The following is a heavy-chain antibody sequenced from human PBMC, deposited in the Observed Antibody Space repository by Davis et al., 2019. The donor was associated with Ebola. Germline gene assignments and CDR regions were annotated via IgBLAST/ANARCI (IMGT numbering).Heavy chain of an antibody. D-gene: IGHD2-2*01. CDR3: AREGYCSSTSCYAPYYYYYYGMDV. CDR1: GYTFTSYD. V-gene: IGHV1-8*01. J-gene: IGHJ6*02. CDR2: MNPNSGNT. Sequence: ASVKVSCKASGYTFTSYDINWVRQATGQGLEWMGWMNPNSGNTGYAQKFQGRVTMTRNTSISTAYMELSSLRSDDTAVYYCAREGYCSSTSCYAPYYYYYYGMDVWGQGTTVTVSS.